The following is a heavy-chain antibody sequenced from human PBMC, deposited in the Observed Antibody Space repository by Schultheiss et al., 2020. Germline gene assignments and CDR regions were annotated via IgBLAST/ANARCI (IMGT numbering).Heavy chain of an antibody. CDR3: VGGITGTTYYFDY. CDR2: INPNSGGT. D-gene: IGHD1-7*01. CDR1: GYTFTGYY. J-gene: IGHJ4*02. V-gene: IGHV1-2*02. Sequence: ASVKVSCKASGYTFTGYYMHWVRQAPGQGLEWMGWINPNSGGTNYAQKFQGRVTMTRDTSISTAYMELSRLRSDDTAVYYCVGGITGTTYYFDYWGQGTLVTVSS.